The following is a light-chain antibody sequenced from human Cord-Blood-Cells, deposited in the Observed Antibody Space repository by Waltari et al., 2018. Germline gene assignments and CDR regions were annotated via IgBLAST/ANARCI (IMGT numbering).Light chain of an antibody. J-gene: IGKJ1*01. CDR1: QSISSW. CDR2: KAS. CDR3: QQYNSYST. V-gene: IGKV1-5*03. Sequence: DIHMTQSPSTLSASVGYRVTITSPASQSISSWLAWYQQKPGKAPKLRIYKASSLESGVPARFSGSGSGTEFTLTISSLQPDDCATYYCQQYNSYSTFGQGTKVEIK.